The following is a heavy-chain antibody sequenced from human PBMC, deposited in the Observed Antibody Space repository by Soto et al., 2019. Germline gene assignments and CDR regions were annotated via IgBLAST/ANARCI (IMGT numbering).Heavy chain of an antibody. J-gene: IGHJ4*02. Sequence: PGGSLRLSCAASGIAISSYAMSWVRQAPGKGLEWVSSIKDSAGSTNYADSVKGRFTISRDNAKNTLYLQMNSLRAEDTAVYYCASRPPSEMWLFCFDYWGQGTLVTGSS. CDR2: IKDSAGST. CDR3: ASRPPSEMWLFCFDY. D-gene: IGHD3-22*01. V-gene: IGHV3-23*01. CDR1: GIAISSYA.